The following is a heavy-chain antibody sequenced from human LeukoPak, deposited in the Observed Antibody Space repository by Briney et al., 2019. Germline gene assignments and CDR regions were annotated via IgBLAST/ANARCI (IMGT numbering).Heavy chain of an antibody. V-gene: IGHV3-30*03. J-gene: IGHJ6*04. CDR3: AMPPLRYFVWLHRQGDYYYGMDV. Sequence: GRSLRLSCAASGFTFSSYGMHWVRQAPGKGLEWVAVISYDGSNKYYADSVKGRFTTSRDNSKTTLYLQMNSLRAEDTAVYYCAMPPLRYFVWLHRQGDYYYGMDVWGKGTTVTVSS. CDR2: ISYDGSNK. CDR1: GFTFSSYG. D-gene: IGHD3-9*01.